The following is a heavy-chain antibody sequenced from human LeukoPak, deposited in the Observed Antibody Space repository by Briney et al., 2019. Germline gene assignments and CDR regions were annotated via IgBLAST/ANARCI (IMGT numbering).Heavy chain of an antibody. CDR1: GYTFTSYD. V-gene: IGHV1-8*03. Sequence: ASVKVSCKASGYTFTSYDINWVRQATGQGLEWMGWMNPNSGNTGYAQKFQGRVTITRNTSISTAYMELSSLRSEDTAVYYCAIYYDSSGYFDYWGQGTLVTVSS. CDR2: MNPNSGNT. D-gene: IGHD3-22*01. CDR3: AIYYDSSGYFDY. J-gene: IGHJ4*02.